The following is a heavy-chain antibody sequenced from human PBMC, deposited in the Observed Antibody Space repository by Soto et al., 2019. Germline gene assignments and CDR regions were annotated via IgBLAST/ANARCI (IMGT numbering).Heavy chain of an antibody. CDR2: IKGDGTNT. CDR3: ARGLSGYDGFDY. J-gene: IGHJ4*02. D-gene: IGHD5-12*01. CDR1: GFTFSSYW. V-gene: IGHV3-74*01. Sequence: EVQLVDSGGGLVHFGGSLRLSCAASGFTFSSYWMHWVRQVPGKGLVWVSRIKGDGTNTGYVDSVKGRVTISRDNVKNTLNLQMNSLTVEDTAVYYCARGLSGYDGFDYWGQRSLVTVSS.